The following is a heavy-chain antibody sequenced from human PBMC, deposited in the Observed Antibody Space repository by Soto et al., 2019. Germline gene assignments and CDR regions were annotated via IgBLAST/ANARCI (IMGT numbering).Heavy chain of an antibody. CDR1: GFTFSSYW. J-gene: IGHJ4*02. CDR2: INSDGSST. CDR3: AREDTNTMTAIDF. D-gene: IGHD2-8*01. Sequence: EVQLVESGGGLVQPGGSLRLSCAASGFTFSSYWMHWVRQAPGKGLVWVSRINSDGSSTNYADSVKGRFTISRDNAKNTLSLQMNSLRAEDTAVYYCAREDTNTMTAIDFWGQGTLVTVSS. V-gene: IGHV3-74*01.